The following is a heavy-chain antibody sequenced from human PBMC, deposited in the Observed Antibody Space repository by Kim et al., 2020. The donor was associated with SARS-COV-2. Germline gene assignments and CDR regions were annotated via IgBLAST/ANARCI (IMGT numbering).Heavy chain of an antibody. CDR1: GFTFSSYW. V-gene: IGHV3-74*01. D-gene: IGHD3-3*01. J-gene: IGHJ6*02. CDR3: ARAQITIFGVALYGMDV. Sequence: GGSLRLSCAASGFTFSSYWMHWVRQAPGKGLVWVSRINSDGSSTSYADSVKGRFTISRDNAKNTLYLQMNSLRAEDTAVYYCARAQITIFGVALYGMDVWGQGTTVTVSS. CDR2: INSDGSST.